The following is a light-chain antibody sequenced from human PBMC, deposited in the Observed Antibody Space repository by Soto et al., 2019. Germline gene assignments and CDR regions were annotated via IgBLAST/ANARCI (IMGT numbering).Light chain of an antibody. CDR3: RQHYSCSPWT. J-gene: IGKJ4*02. V-gene: IGKV3-15*01. CDR1: QSINRK. Sequence: EIVMTQSPVTLSVSPGERATLSCRASQSINRKVAWYQQKPGQAPRLLISDASIRATGIPARFTGSGCGTEFSLTISSLQSEDFVVSYCRQHYSCSPWTFGGGTKVEIK. CDR2: DAS.